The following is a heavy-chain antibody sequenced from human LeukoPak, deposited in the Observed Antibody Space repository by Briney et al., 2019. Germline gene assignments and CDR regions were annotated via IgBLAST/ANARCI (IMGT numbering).Heavy chain of an antibody. CDR2: INPNNGDT. D-gene: IGHD7-27*01. J-gene: IGHJ3*01. CDR1: GYTFTGYD. CDR3: AISNWGSTDAFDF. V-gene: IGHV1-2*02. Sequence: ASVKVSCKGSGYTFTGYDIHWVRQAPGQGLEWMGWINPNNGDTDSAQKFQGRVTMTRDTSVSTAYMELSRLTSDDTAVYYCAISNWGSTDAFDFWGQGTMVTVSS.